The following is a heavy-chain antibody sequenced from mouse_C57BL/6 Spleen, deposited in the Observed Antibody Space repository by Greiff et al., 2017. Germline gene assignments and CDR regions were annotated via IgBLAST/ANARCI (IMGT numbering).Heavy chain of an antibody. Sequence: EVKLQESGPVLVKPGASVKMSCKASGYTFTDYYMNWVKQSHGKSLEWIGVINPYNGGTSYNQKFKGKATLTVDKSSSTAYMELNSLTSEDSAVYYCARKDDYDPFAYWGQGTLVTVSA. CDR2: INPYNGGT. J-gene: IGHJ3*01. CDR1: GYTFTDYY. CDR3: ARKDDYDPFAY. V-gene: IGHV1-19*01. D-gene: IGHD2-4*01.